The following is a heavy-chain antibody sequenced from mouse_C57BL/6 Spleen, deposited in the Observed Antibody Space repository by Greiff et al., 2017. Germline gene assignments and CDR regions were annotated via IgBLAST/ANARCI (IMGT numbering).Heavy chain of an antibody. CDR3: TRFHGSFDY. V-gene: IGHV1-15*01. Sequence: VQLQQSGAELVRPGASVTLSCKASGYTFTDYEMHWVKQTPVHGLEWIGAIDPETGGTAYNQKFKGKAILTADKSSSTAYMELRSLTSEDSAVYYCTRFHGSFDYWGQGTTLTVSS. CDR1: GYTFTDYE. D-gene: IGHD1-1*01. CDR2: IDPETGGT. J-gene: IGHJ2*01.